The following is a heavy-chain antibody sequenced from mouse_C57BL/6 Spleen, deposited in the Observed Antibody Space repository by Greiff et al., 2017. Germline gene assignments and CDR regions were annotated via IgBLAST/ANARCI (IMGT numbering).Heavy chain of an antibody. Sequence: EMQLVESGGGLVKPGGSLKLSCAASGFTFSDYGMHWVRQAPEQGLEWVAYISSGSSTIYYADTVKGRFTISRDNAENTLFLQMTSLSSEDTAMYYCARRDDYGSRGAWYFDVWGTGTTVTVSS. J-gene: IGHJ1*03. D-gene: IGHD1-1*01. CDR2: ISSGSSTI. CDR3: ARRDDYGSRGAWYFDV. CDR1: GFTFSDYG. V-gene: IGHV5-17*01.